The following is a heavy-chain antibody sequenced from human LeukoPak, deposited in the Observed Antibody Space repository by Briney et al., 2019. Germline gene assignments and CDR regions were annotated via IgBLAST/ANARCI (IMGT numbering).Heavy chain of an antibody. CDR1: GVTVSNNF. Sequence: GVSLRLSCAASGVTVSNNFMSWVRQAPGKGLEWVSVIYGGGSTYYADSVKGRSTISRDTSKNTLYLQMNSLRAEDTAVYYCASWPGGWYGEDSWGQGTLVTVSS. D-gene: IGHD6-19*01. CDR3: ASWPGGWYGEDS. V-gene: IGHV3-53*01. J-gene: IGHJ4*02. CDR2: IYGGGST.